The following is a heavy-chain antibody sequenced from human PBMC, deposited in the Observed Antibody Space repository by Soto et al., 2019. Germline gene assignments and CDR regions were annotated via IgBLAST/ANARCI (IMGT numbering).Heavy chain of an antibody. J-gene: IGHJ6*02. D-gene: IGHD2-15*01. Sequence: GGSLRLSCAASGFTFSSYAMSWVRQAPGKGLEWVSAISGSGGSTYYADSVKGRFTISRDNSKNTLYLQMNSLRAEDTAVYYCAKGGGGSHYYYGMDVWGQGTTVTVSS. CDR3: AKGGGGSHYYYGMDV. CDR2: ISGSGGST. V-gene: IGHV3-23*01. CDR1: GFTFSSYA.